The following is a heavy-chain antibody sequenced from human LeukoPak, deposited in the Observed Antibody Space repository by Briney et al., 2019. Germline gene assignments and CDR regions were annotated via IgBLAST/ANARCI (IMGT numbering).Heavy chain of an antibody. V-gene: IGHV4-59*01. CDR1: GGSISSYY. CDR3: ARDGCGGDCYSSWFDP. CDR2: IYYSGST. J-gene: IGHJ5*02. Sequence: SETLSLTCTVSGGSISSYYWSWIRQPPGKGLEWIGYIYYSGSTNYNPSLKSRVTISVDTSKNQFSLKLSSVTAADTAVYYCARDGCGGDCYSSWFDPWGQGTLATVSS. D-gene: IGHD2-21*02.